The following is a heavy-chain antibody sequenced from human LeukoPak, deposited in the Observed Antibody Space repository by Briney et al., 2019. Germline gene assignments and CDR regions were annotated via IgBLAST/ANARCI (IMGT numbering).Heavy chain of an antibody. J-gene: IGHJ4*02. Sequence: ASVKVSCKASGYTFTSYVISWVRPAPGQGLEWMGWISAYNGNTNYAQKLQGRVTMTTDTSTSTAYMELRSLRSDDTAVYYCARNCSGGSCYPFDYWGQGTLVTVSS. V-gene: IGHV1-18*01. CDR2: ISAYNGNT. D-gene: IGHD2-15*01. CDR1: GYTFTSYV. CDR3: ARNCSGGSCYPFDY.